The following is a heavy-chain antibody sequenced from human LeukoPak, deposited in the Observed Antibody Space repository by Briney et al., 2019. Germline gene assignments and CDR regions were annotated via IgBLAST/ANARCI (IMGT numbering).Heavy chain of an antibody. V-gene: IGHV3-11*01. Sequence: KPGGSLRLSCAASGFTFSDYYMSWIRQAPGKGLEWVSYISSSGSTIYYADSVKGRLTISRDNAKNSLYLQMNSLRAEDTAVYYCAKDRVYYDSNDRDYWGQGTLVTVSS. CDR3: AKDRVYYDSNDRDY. D-gene: IGHD3-22*01. CDR1: GFTFSDYY. J-gene: IGHJ4*02. CDR2: ISSSGSTI.